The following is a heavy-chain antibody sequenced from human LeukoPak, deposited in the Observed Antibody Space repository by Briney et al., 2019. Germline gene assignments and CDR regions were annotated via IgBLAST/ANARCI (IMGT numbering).Heavy chain of an antibody. CDR3: ARHTLFDY. V-gene: IGHV4-59*08. Sequence: SETLSLTCTVSGGSISSYYWSWIRQPPGKGLGWIGYIYYSGSTNYNPSLKSRVTISVDTSKNQFSLKLSSVTAADTAVYYCARHTLFDYWGQGALVTVSS. J-gene: IGHJ4*02. CDR2: IYYSGST. CDR1: GGSISSYY.